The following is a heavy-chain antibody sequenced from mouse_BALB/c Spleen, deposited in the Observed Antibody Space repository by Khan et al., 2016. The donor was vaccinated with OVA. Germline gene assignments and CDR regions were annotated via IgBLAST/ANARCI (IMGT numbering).Heavy chain of an antibody. J-gene: IGHJ2*01. V-gene: IGHV3-6*02. D-gene: IGHD1-2*01. Sequence: EVQLQESGPGLVKPSQSLPLTCSVTGYSIPSGYYWNWIRQFPGNKLEWMGYIRYDGSNNYNPSLKNRISITRATSKNQFFLKLNSVTTEDTATYYCASGLHYYGFYFDCWGQGTTLTVSS. CDR3: ASGLHYYGFYFDC. CDR2: IRYDGSN. CDR1: GYSIPSGYY.